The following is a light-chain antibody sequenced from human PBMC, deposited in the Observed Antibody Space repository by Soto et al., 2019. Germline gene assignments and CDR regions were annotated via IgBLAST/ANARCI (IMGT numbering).Light chain of an antibody. CDR3: QQYGSSPWT. Sequence: IVLTQSPGTVSFSPLERNTLYCRASQSISMYSARHKQKPGQGPRLLIYGASSRATGTPDRFSGSGSGTDFTITINRLEPEDFAVYYCQQYGSSPWTPGQG. CDR2: GAS. V-gene: IGKV3-20*01. CDR1: QSISMY. J-gene: IGKJ1*01.